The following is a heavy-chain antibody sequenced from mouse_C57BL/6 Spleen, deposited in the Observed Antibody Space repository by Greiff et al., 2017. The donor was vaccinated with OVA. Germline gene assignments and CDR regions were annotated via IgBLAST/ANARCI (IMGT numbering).Heavy chain of an antibody. CDR1: GYTFTSYW. V-gene: IGHV1-50*01. Sequence: QVQLQQPGAELVKPGASVKLSCKASGYTFTSYWMQWVKQRPGQGLEWIGEIDPSDSYTNYNQKFKGKATLTVDTSSSTASMQLSSLTSEDSAVYYCARDSSGYRFDYWGQGTTLTVSS. J-gene: IGHJ2*01. D-gene: IGHD3-2*02. CDR2: IDPSDSYT. CDR3: ARDSSGYRFDY.